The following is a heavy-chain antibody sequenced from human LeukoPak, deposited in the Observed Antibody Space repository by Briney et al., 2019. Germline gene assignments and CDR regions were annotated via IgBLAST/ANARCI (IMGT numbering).Heavy chain of an antibody. V-gene: IGHV4-39*01. J-gene: IGHJ4*02. D-gene: IGHD5-24*01. CDR3: ARQKRWDGYTLDS. Sequence: PSETLSLTCTVSGDSITSSSYDWVWIRQPPGKGLEWIGSVSYSGSTYYNPSLKSRVTISVDTSKNQFSLKLSSVAAADTSVYYCARQKRWDGYTLDSWGQGTLVTVSS. CDR2: VSYSGST. CDR1: GDSITSSSYD.